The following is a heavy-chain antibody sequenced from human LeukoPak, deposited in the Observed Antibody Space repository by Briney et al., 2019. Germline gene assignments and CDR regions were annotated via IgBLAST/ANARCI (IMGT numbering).Heavy chain of an antibody. CDR3: ARKPIIASGRHRYYFDS. CDR1: GGSTSSSDYY. J-gene: IGHJ4*02. Sequence: PSETLSLTCTVSGGSTSSSDYYWGWIRQPPDEGLEWIASIRYSGNTYHNPSLKSRVTISVDTSKNQFSLKVNSVTAADTAVYYCARKPIIASGRHRYYFDSWGQGTLVTLSS. V-gene: IGHV4-39*01. CDR2: IRYSGNT. D-gene: IGHD3-10*01.